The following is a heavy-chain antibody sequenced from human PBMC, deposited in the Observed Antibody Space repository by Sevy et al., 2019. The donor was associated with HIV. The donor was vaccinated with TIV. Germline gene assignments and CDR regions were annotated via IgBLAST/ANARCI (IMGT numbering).Heavy chain of an antibody. Sequence: GGSLRLSCAVSGLTFSKTAMSWVRQAPGKGLEWVSAINGNGDSTYYADSVKGRFTMSRDNSKNTLYLQMNSLRADDTAVYYCANNWWSGDSFDYWGQGTLVTVSS. V-gene: IGHV3-23*01. J-gene: IGHJ4*02. CDR1: GLTFSKTA. D-gene: IGHD2-15*01. CDR3: ANNWWSGDSFDY. CDR2: INGNGDST.